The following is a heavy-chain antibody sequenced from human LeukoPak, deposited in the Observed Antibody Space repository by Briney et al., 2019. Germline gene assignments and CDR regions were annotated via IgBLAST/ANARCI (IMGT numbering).Heavy chain of an antibody. J-gene: IGHJ3*02. CDR3: ARDGGYCSSTSCYDDAFDI. Sequence: VASVKVSCKASGYTFTSYGISWVRQAPGQGLEWMGGIIPIFGTANYAQKFQGRVTITTDESTSTAYMELSSLRSEDTAVYYCARDGGYCSSTSCYDDAFDIWGQGTMVTVSS. CDR1: GYTFTSYG. D-gene: IGHD2-2*01. CDR2: IIPIFGTA. V-gene: IGHV1-69*05.